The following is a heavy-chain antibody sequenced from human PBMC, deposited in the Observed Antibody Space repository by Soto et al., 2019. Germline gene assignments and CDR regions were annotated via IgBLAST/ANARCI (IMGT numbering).Heavy chain of an antibody. J-gene: IGHJ4*02. V-gene: IGHV3-23*01. CDR2: ISGSGGST. CDR1: GFTFSSYA. CDR3: AKEGSGGFGELFLDY. D-gene: IGHD3-10*01. Sequence: EVQLLESGGGLVQPGGSLRLSCAASGFTFSSYAMSWVRQAPGKGLEWVSAISGSGGSTYYADSVKGRFTISRDNTKNTLYLQMTSLKAEATAVYYCAKEGSGGFGELFLDYWGQGTLVTVSS.